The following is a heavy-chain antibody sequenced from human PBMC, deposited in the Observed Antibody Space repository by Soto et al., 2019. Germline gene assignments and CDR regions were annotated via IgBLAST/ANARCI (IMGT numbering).Heavy chain of an antibody. Sequence: QVQLQESGPGLVKDSETLSLTCSVSGDSITAYYWSWIRQSPGKGLEWIGYIYHAGNTNYNPSLRGRVTMSVDTSSNRFSLKLKSVTAADTAIYYCARLNYYFHHWGQGTLVTVSS. D-gene: IGHD1-20*01. CDR2: IYHAGNT. CDR3: ARLNYYFHH. V-gene: IGHV4-59*08. CDR1: GDSITAYY. J-gene: IGHJ4*02.